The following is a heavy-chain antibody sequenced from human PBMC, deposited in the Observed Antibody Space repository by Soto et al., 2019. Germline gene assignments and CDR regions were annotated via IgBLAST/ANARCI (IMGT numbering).Heavy chain of an antibody. CDR1: GGSFSDYS. CDR3: ARGRKDYSSSWYVG. CDR2: ISHSGGS. D-gene: IGHD6-13*01. J-gene: IGHJ4*02. Sequence: SETLSLTCAVYGGSFSDYSWSWIRQPPGKGLAWIGEISHSGGSNYNPSLKSRVTISVDTSKNQYSLKLSSVTAADTAVYYCARGRKDYSSSWYVGWGQGTLVTVSS. V-gene: IGHV4-34*01.